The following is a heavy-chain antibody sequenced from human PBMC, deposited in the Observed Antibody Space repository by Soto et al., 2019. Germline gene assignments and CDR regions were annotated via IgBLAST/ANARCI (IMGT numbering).Heavy chain of an antibody. D-gene: IGHD1-26*01. J-gene: IGHJ5*02. Sequence: TGVSLRLSCTVSGFTFSDYNMNWVRQAPGKGLEWLSSVSVSSTYIYYADSARDRFTVSRANAKNSLYLDMNNLIAEDTGVYYCPRDRHSPSYSWLDRWGQGALVTVFS. V-gene: IGHV3-21*04. CDR2: VSVSSTYI. CDR3: PRDRHSPSYSWLDR. CDR1: GFTFSDYN.